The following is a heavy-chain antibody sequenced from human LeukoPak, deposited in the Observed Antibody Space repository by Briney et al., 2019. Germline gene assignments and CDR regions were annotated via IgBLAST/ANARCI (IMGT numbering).Heavy chain of an antibody. D-gene: IGHD1-14*01. CDR1: GFTFSSYE. CDR3: ARDPRDNVDY. Sequence: GGSLRLSCAASGFTFSSYEMNWVCQAPGKGLEWVSYISTTGSTIYYADSVKGRFTISRDNAKNSLYLQMNSLRAEDTAVYYCARDPRDNVDYWGQGTLVTVSS. CDR2: ISTTGSTI. V-gene: IGHV3-48*03. J-gene: IGHJ4*02.